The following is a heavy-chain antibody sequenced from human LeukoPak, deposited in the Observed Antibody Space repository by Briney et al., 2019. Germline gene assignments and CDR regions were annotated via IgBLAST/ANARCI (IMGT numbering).Heavy chain of an antibody. V-gene: IGHV3-11*01. D-gene: IGHD2-2*01. J-gene: IGHJ3*02. CDR2: ISDGGSAI. CDR3: ARALFCSSTTCSPGGAFDI. Sequence: PGGSLRLSCAASGFTFVDYFMTWIRQAPGKGLEWVSDISDGGSAIYYADSVKGRFTASRDNAKNSLFLQMNSLRPQDTAVYYCARALFCSSTTCSPGGAFDIWGQGTMVTVSS. CDR1: GFTFVDYF.